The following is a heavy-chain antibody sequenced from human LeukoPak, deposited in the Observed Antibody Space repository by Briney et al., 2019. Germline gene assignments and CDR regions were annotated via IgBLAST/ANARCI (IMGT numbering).Heavy chain of an antibody. CDR2: IWYDGSNK. Sequence: PGRSLRLSCAASGFTFSSYGMHWVRQAPGKGPEWVAVIWYDGSNKYYADSVKGRFTISRDNSKNTLYLQMNSLRAEDTAVYYCARGGDSSSWYNWFDPWGQGTLVTVSS. V-gene: IGHV3-33*01. J-gene: IGHJ5*02. CDR3: ARGGDSSSWYNWFDP. CDR1: GFTFSSYG. D-gene: IGHD6-13*01.